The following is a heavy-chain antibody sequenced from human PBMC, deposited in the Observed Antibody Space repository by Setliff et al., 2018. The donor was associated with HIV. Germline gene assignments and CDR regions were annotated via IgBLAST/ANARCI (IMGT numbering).Heavy chain of an antibody. Sequence: GASVKVSCKASGYTFTGYYMHWVRQAPGQGLEWMGWINPNSGGTNYAQKFQGWVTMTRDTSISTAYMELSRLRSDDTAVYYCARDRQDYSAGSYIYYFDYWGQGTLVTVS. CDR3: ARDRQDYSAGSYIYYFDY. V-gene: IGHV1-2*04. CDR2: INPNSGGT. J-gene: IGHJ4*02. CDR1: GYTFTGYY. D-gene: IGHD3-10*01.